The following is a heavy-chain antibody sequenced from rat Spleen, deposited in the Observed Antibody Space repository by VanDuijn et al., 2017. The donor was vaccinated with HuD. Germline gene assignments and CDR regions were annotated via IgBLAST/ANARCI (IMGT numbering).Heavy chain of an antibody. CDR1: GFSLTSYH. CDR2: IWTDGNT. Sequence: QVQLKESGPGLVQPSQTLSLTCTVSGFSLTSYHVSWVRQPPGKGLEWMGVIWTDGNTAYNSLLKSRLSISRDTSKSQVFLKMNSLQTEDTAIYFCTSPFRWFAYWGQGTLVTVSS. J-gene: IGHJ3*01. CDR3: TSPFRWFAY. V-gene: IGHV2-43*01.